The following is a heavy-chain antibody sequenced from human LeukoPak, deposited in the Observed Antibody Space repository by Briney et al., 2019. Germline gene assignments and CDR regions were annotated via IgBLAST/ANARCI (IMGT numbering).Heavy chain of an antibody. Sequence: GGSLRLSCVDSEFTFSNHGMNWVRQAPGMGLEWVSGVGPSGINTYYADSVKGRFTISRDNSKNTVYLQMNSLRAEDTAVYYCARGTSGYHNTGGQGTLVTVSS. CDR2: VGPSGINT. V-gene: IGHV3-23*01. CDR3: ARGTSGYHNT. J-gene: IGHJ4*02. CDR1: EFTFSNHG. D-gene: IGHD5-12*01.